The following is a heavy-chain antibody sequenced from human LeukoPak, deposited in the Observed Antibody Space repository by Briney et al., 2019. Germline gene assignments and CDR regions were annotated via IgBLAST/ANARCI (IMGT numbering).Heavy chain of an antibody. CDR1: GFIFSSYT. CDR3: AREGSDGFEI. J-gene: IGHJ3*02. CDR2: ISSSSSSI. Sequence: GSLRLSCAASGFIFSSYTMNWVRQAPGKGLEWVSCISSSSSSIYYAGSVQGRFTISRDNAKNSLYLQMNSLRAEDTAVYYCAREGSDGFEIWGQGTMVTVSS. V-gene: IGHV3-21*01.